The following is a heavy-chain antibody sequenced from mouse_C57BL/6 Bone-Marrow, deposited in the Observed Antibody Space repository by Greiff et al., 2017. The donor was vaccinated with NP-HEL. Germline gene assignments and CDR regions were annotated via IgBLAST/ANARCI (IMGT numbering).Heavy chain of an antibody. CDR2: IRSKSNNYAT. J-gene: IGHJ4*01. CDR1: GFSFNTYA. CDR3: VRTTVGTYYYAMDY. D-gene: IGHD1-1*01. V-gene: IGHV10-1*01. Sequence: EVKVEESGGGLVQPKGSLKLSCAASGFSFNTYAMNWVRQAPGKGLEWVARIRSKSNNYATYYADSVKDRFTISRDDSESMLYLQMNNLKTEDTAMYYCVRTTVGTYYYAMDYWGQGTSVTVSS.